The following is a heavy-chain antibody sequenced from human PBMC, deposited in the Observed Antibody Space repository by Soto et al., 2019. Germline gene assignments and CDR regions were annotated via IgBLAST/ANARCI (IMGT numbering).Heavy chain of an antibody. CDR2: INSDGSST. D-gene: IGHD3-10*01. J-gene: IGHJ4*02. CDR3: ANGGYYGSGSFDY. V-gene: IGHV3-74*01. Sequence: EVQLVESGGGLVQPGGSLRLSCAASGFTFRSYWMHWVRRTPGKGLVWVSRINSDGSSTRYADSVKGRFTISRDNAKNTLYLQMNSLRAEDTAVYYCANGGYYGSGSFDYWGQGTLVTVSS. CDR1: GFTFRSYW.